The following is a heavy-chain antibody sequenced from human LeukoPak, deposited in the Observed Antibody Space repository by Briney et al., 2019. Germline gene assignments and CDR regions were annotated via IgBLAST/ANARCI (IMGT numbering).Heavy chain of an antibody. V-gene: IGHV3-11*01. CDR1: GFTFTDYY. CDR3: ARGERLTGYSSALDY. J-gene: IGHJ4*02. D-gene: IGHD3-9*01. CDR2: ISSRVSPI. Sequence: GGSLRLSCAASGFTFTDYYMSWIRQAPGKGLEWVSYISSRVSPIKYADSVKGRFTISRDNAKNSLYLQMNSLLANDTAVYYCARGERLTGYSSALDYWGQGTLVTVSS.